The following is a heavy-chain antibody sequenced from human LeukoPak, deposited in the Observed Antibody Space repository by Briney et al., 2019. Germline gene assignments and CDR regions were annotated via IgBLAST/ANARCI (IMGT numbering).Heavy chain of an antibody. CDR3: TTNYYGSGSYQSNFDY. CDR2: IKSKTDGGTT. CDR1: GFSFSNAW. D-gene: IGHD3-10*01. Sequence: GGSLRLSCAVSGFSFSNAWMNWVRQAPGKGLEWVGRIKSKTDGGTTDYAAPVKGRFTISRDDSKNTLYLQMNSLKTEDTAVCYCTTNYYGSGSYQSNFDYWGQGTLVTVSS. J-gene: IGHJ4*02. V-gene: IGHV3-15*01.